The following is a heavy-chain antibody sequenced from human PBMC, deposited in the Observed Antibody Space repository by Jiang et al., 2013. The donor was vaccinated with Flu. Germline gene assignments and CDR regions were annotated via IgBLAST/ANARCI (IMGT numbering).Heavy chain of an antibody. Sequence: VQLVESGAEVKKPGSSVKVSRKTSGGTFRSYSFSWVRQAPGKGLEWLGGISTISGSADYAQKFQGRVTIEADESTSTVYMEVSSLRSEDTAVYYCARSSGSSWDHYQYGLFVWGQGTTVTVPS. J-gene: IGHJ6*02. CDR2: ISTISGSA. CDR3: ARSSGSSWDHYQYGLFV. V-gene: IGHV1-69*01. D-gene: IGHD3-10*01. CDR1: GGTFRSYS.